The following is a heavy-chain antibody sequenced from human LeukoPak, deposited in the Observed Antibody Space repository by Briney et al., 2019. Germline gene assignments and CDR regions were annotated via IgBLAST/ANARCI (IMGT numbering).Heavy chain of an antibody. CDR1: GFTFSNYW. D-gene: IGHD6-13*01. V-gene: IGHV3-7*01. J-gene: IGHJ4*02. Sequence: GGSLRLSCAASGFTFSNYWMSWVRQAPGSGLEWVANIKKDGSEKYYVESVKGRFTISRDNPKNSLYLQMNSLRDEDTAVYYCARDRRGRIAAAGTVGFDYWGQGTLVTVSS. CDR2: IKKDGSEK. CDR3: ARDRRGRIAAAGTVGFDY.